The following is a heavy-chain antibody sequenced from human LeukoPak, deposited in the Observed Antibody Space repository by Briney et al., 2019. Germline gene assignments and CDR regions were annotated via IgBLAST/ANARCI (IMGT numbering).Heavy chain of an antibody. CDR3: VQDWAWGAFGS. CDR2: ISGSGHDI. Sequence: GGSLRLSCAASGFTFSDSYMTWVRQAPGKGVEWVAYISGSGHDINYSESAKGRFTISRDNAKNSLYLQMDSLGVEDTALYYCVQDWAWGAFGSWGQGTLVTVSS. CDR1: GFTFSDSY. J-gene: IGHJ4*02. V-gene: IGHV3-11*01. D-gene: IGHD7-27*01.